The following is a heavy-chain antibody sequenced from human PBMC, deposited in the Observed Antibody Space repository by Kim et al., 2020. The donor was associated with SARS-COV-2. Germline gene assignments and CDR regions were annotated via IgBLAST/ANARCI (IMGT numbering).Heavy chain of an antibody. CDR2: IKSNTAGGTA. CDR3: PRLDFWSGAIL. Sequence: GGSLRLSCAASGFTFSSAWMSWVRQAPGKGLEWIGRIKSNTAGGTADYGAPVQGRFTISRDDSKDTLYLQINGLKTEGTAVYYCPRLDFWSGAILWGQGALVIVSS. CDR1: GFTFSSAW. D-gene: IGHD3-3*01. J-gene: IGHJ4*02. V-gene: IGHV3-15*01.